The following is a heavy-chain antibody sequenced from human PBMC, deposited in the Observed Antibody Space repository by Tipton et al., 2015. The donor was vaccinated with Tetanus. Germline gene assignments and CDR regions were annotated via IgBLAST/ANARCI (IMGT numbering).Heavy chain of an antibody. J-gene: IGHJ4*02. CDR3: ARRGGYSGYDGGFDY. CDR2: IYPGGSDT. D-gene: IGHD5-12*01. V-gene: IGHV5-51*01. CDR1: GYSFTGSW. Sequence: QLVQSGAEVKKSGESLKISCKGSGYSFTGSWIAWVRQMPGKGLEWMGIIYPGGSDTRYSPSFQGLVTISAAKSITTAYLQWSSLRASDTAMYYCARRGGYSGYDGGFDYWGQGTLVTVSS.